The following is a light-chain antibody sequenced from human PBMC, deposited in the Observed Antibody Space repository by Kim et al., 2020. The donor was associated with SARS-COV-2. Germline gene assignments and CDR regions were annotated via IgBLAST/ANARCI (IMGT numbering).Light chain of an antibody. CDR2: DTF. CDR3: QQRGNWPLT. Sequence: LPPGERSTLAGRASESVGSSFACYQQKPGQAPRLLIYDTFSRATGIPARFSASGSGTDFTLTISSLEPEDFAVYYCQQRGNWPLTFGQGTKVDIK. V-gene: IGKV3-11*01. CDR1: ESVGSS. J-gene: IGKJ1*01.